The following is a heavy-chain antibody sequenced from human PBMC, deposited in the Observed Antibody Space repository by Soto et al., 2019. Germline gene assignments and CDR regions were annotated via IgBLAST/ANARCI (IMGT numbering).Heavy chain of an antibody. CDR2: MYPGDSDT. CDR3: ARLPRDCNKTSCYYADH. Sequence: GESLKISCRGSGYEFKTNWFGWVRQLPGRGLEWVGIMYPGDSDTRLHPSLQGHVTLSADVTVSTAFLQWRTLKTSDSGMYFCARLPRDCNKTSCYYADHWGQGTLVTVSS. D-gene: IGHD3-22*01. CDR1: GYEFKTNW. V-gene: IGHV5-51*01. J-gene: IGHJ4*02.